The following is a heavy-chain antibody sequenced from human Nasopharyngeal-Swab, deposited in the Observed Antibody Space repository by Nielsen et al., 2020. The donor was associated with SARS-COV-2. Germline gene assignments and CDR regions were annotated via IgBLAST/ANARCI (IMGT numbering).Heavy chain of an antibody. Sequence: SETLSLTCAVYGGSFSGYYWSWIRQPPGKGLEWIGEINHSGSTNYNPSLKSRVTILVDTSKNQFSLKLSSVTAADTAVYYCARGIVVVPAAYTRYFDYWGQGTLVTVSS. CDR2: INHSGST. CDR3: ARGIVVVPAAYTRYFDY. V-gene: IGHV4-34*01. D-gene: IGHD2-2*01. CDR1: GGSFSGYY. J-gene: IGHJ4*02.